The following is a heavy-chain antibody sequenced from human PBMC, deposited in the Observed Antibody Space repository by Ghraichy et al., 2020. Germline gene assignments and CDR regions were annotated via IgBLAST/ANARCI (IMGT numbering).Heavy chain of an antibody. CDR3: ARGAGWWDY. V-gene: IGHV4-4*09. Sequence: SENLSLTCSISGGSISNSYWSWLRQPPGEGLEWIGYIHSDGRTNYNPSLRRRVSISRDTSRNQFSLNLNAVIAADTAVYYCARGAGWWDYWAQGTLVTVSS. CDR1: GGSISNSY. J-gene: IGHJ4*02. CDR2: IHSDGRT. D-gene: IGHD6-19*01.